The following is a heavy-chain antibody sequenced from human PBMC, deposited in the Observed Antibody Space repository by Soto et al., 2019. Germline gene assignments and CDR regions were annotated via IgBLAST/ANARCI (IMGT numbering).Heavy chain of an antibody. CDR1: GYTFTSYA. Sequence: ASVKVSCKASGYTFTSYAMNWVRQAPGQGLEWMGWISTNTGNPTYAQGFTGRFVFSLDTSVSTAYLQICSLKAEDTAVYYCARGGLLWFGELTQTNWFDPWGQGTLVTVSS. CDR3: ARGGLLWFGELTQTNWFDP. CDR2: ISTNTGNP. V-gene: IGHV7-4-1*01. J-gene: IGHJ5*02. D-gene: IGHD3-10*01.